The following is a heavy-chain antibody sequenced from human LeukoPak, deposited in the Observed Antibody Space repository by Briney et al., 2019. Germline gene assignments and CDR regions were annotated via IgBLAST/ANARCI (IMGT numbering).Heavy chain of an antibody. V-gene: IGHV4-34*01. CDR2: IDHRGDT. CDR3: ARGATISETGYFDF. CDR1: GGSSSRYY. Sequence: SETLSLTRAVYGGSSSRYYWSWIRQSPGKGLEWIAEIDHRGDTNYNPSVKSRVTISVDTSKNQFSLKVWSLSAADTAVYYCARGATISETGYFDFWGQGTLVTVSS. D-gene: IGHD5-24*01. J-gene: IGHJ4*03.